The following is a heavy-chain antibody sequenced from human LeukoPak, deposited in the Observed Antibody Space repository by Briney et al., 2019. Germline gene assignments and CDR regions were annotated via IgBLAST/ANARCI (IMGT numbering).Heavy chain of an antibody. D-gene: IGHD5-24*01. V-gene: IGHV4-59*01. Sequence: SETLSPTCTVSGGSISSYYWSWIRQPPGKGLEWIGYIYYSGSTNYDPSLKGRVTISVDTSKNQFSLKLSSVTAADTAVYYCARGGDGYKLFDYWGQGTLVTVSS. J-gene: IGHJ4*02. CDR2: IYYSGST. CDR3: ARGGDGYKLFDY. CDR1: GGSISSYY.